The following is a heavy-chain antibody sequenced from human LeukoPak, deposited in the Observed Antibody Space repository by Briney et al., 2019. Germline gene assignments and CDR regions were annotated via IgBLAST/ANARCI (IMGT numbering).Heavy chain of an antibody. V-gene: IGHV3-30*03. CDR3: ARSELYYGSESYYHLDY. CDR2: MSYDGRYR. CDR1: GFTFDFYA. Sequence: GTSLRLSCTTSGFTFDFYAMHWVRQAPGKGLEWVAVMSYDGRYRYYADSAKGRFTISRDNSNRTLYLEMSSLRPEDTALYYCARSELYYGSESYYHLDYWGHGTLVTVSS. D-gene: IGHD3-10*01. J-gene: IGHJ4*01.